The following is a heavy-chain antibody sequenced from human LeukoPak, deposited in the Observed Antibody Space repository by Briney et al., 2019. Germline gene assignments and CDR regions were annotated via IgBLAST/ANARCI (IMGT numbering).Heavy chain of an antibody. D-gene: IGHD1-14*01. CDR3: ARDIDLTAGIMDV. Sequence: GGSLRLSCTPSGFTFSDYYIRWVRQAPGKGVEWVSFIVSSSTYTNYADSVRGRFTISRDNAKNSLYLQMNSLRVEDTAVYYCARDIDLTAGIMDVWGQGTTVTVSS. J-gene: IGHJ6*02. CDR2: IVSSSTYT. CDR1: GFTFSDYY. V-gene: IGHV3-11*05.